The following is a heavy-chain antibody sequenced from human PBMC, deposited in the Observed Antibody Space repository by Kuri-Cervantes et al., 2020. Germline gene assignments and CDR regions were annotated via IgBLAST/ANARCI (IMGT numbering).Heavy chain of an antibody. CDR1: GFTFSRYW. CDR2: IKQDGSEK. Sequence: GGSLRLSCTTSGFTFSRYWMTWVRQAPGKGLEWVANIKQDGSEKYYVDSVKGRFTISRDNAKNSLYLQMNSLRAEDTALYYCAKDIGAAAGTGFGYWGQGTLVTVSS. CDR3: AKDIGAAAGTGFGY. J-gene: IGHJ4*02. V-gene: IGHV3-7*03. D-gene: IGHD6-13*01.